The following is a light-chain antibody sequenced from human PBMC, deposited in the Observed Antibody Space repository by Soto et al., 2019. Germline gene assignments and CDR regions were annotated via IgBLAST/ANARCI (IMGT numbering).Light chain of an antibody. V-gene: IGKV1-33*01. CDR2: DAS. CDR3: QQYDNLPIT. J-gene: IGKJ5*01. Sequence: DSQMTQSPSSLSAYVGDRVTLTCQASQDISNYLNWYQKKPGKDPKLLIYDASNLETGVPSRFSGSGSGTDFNFTISRLQTEDIATYDCQQYDNLPITFGQGTRLEIK. CDR1: QDISNY.